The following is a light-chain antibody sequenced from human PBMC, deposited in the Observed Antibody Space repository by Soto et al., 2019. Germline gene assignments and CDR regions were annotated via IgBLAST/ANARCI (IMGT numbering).Light chain of an antibody. CDR3: QQRSDWPPIT. CDR2: DAS. V-gene: IGKV3-11*01. CDR1: QSVGSY. Sequence: EIVLTQSPATLSLSPGARATLSGIASQSVGSYLVWYQQKPGQAPRLLIYDASNRATGIPARFSGSGSGTDFTLTISSLESEDFAVYYCQQRSDWPPITFGQGTRLEIK. J-gene: IGKJ5*01.